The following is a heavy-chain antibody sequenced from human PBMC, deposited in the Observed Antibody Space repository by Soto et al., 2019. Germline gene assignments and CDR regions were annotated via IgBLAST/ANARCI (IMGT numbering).Heavy chain of an antibody. D-gene: IGHD4-17*01. V-gene: IGHV3-48*01. CDR3: ARDYYGDYIFDY. CDR2: ISSISSTI. Sequence: PGGSLRLSCAASGFTFSSYSMNWVRQAPGKGLEWVSHISSISSTIYYADSVKGRFTISRDNAKNSLYLQMNSLRAEDTAVYYCARDYYGDYIFDYWGQGTPVTVSS. CDR1: GFTFSSYS. J-gene: IGHJ4*02.